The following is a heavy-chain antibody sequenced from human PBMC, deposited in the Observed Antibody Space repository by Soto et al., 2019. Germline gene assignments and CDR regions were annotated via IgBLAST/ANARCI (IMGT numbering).Heavy chain of an antibody. CDR2: ISGSAGTT. D-gene: IGHD1-26*01. J-gene: IGHJ4*02. Sequence: EVQLLESGGGLVQPGGSLRLSCAASGLTFSSYDINWVRQAPGKGLEWVSGISGSAGTTYYADYVKGRFTISRDNSRDTVYLQMTSLRAEDTAVYYCAEDRTSGRYLGGYYWGQGTLVTVSS. CDR3: AEDRTSGRYLGGYY. CDR1: GLTFSSYD. V-gene: IGHV3-23*01.